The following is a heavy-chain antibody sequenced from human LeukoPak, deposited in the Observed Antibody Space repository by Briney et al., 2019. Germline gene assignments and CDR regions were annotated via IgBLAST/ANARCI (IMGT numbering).Heavy chain of an antibody. J-gene: IGHJ4*02. CDR2: IYYSGST. V-gene: IGHV4-39*01. CDR3: ARRYSNYFFDY. D-gene: IGHD4-11*01. Sequence: SETLSLTCTVSGGSISSSSYYWGWIRQPPGKGLEWIGSIYYSGSTYYNPSLKSRVTISVDTSKNQFSLKLSSVTAADTAVYYCARRYSNYFFDYWGQGTLVTVSS. CDR1: GGSISSSSYY.